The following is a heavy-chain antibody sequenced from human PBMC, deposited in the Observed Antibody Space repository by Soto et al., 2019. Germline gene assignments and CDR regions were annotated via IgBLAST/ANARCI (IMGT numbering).Heavy chain of an antibody. CDR2: IKSKTHGGTT. V-gene: IGHV3-15*07. CDR1: DYALNKEL. CDR3: TTDSYSAMMGVRFEE. J-gene: IGHJ4*01. D-gene: IGHD3-16*01. Sequence: PRSSLRLSFAAHDYALNKELITCSRQSPGKRLEWVGRIKSKTHGGTTDFAAPVKGRFAISRDDSKNMVYLQMNSLKTEDTGIYYCTTDSYSAMMGVRFEEWGDGTLV.